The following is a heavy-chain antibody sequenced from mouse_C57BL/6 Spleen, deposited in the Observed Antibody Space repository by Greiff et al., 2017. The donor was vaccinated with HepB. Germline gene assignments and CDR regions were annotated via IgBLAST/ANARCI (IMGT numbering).Heavy chain of an antibody. V-gene: IGHV1-59*01. CDR3: ARRGVYGYDVVNYYAMDY. Sequence: QVQLQQPGAELVRPGTSVKLSCKASGYTFTSYWMHWVKQRPGQGLEWIGVIDPSDSYTNYNQKFKGKATLTVDTSSSTAYMQLSRLTSEDAAVYYCARRGVYGYDVVNYYAMDYWGQGTSVTVSS. CDR1: GYTFTSYW. J-gene: IGHJ4*01. D-gene: IGHD2-2*01. CDR2: IDPSDSYT.